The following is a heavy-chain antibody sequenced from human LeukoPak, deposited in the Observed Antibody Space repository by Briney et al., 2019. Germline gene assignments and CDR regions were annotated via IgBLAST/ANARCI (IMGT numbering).Heavy chain of an antibody. J-gene: IGHJ5*02. V-gene: IGHV4-59*01. D-gene: IGHD6-13*01. Sequence: PSETLSLTCTVSGGSISSYYWSWIRQPPGKGLEWIGYIYYSGSTNYNPSLKSRVTISVDTSKYQFSLKLSSVTAADTAVYYCARSIAAASYTSWGQGTLVTVSS. CDR1: GGSISSYY. CDR2: IYYSGST. CDR3: ARSIAAASYTS.